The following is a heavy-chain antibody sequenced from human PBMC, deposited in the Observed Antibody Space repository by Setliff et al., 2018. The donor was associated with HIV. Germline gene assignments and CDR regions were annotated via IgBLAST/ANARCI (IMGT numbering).Heavy chain of an antibody. D-gene: IGHD5-12*01. CDR2: IHTSGNT. J-gene: IGHJ3*02. CDR1: GHSISGYY. CDR3: ARDRIEFVAEDPHDVFDI. V-gene: IGHV4-4*07. Sequence: PSETLSLTCSVSGHSISGYYWSWIRQPAGRGLEWIGRIHTSGNTNYNPSLRGRVTMSVDMSKNQFSLKLTSVSAADTAVYYCARDRIEFVAEDPHDVFDIWGRGTLGTVS.